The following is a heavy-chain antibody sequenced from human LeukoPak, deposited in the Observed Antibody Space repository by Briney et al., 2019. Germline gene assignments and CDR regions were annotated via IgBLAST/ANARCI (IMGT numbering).Heavy chain of an antibody. CDR1: GFSNYA. V-gene: IGHV3-23*01. CDR2: IGSNGVST. Sequence: PGGSLRLSCAASGFSNYAMSWVRQAPGKGLEWVSGIGSNGVSTYYADSVKGRFTISRDNSKNTLYLQMNSLRAEDTAVYYCAREGCSGGSCYPYYYYGMDVWGQGTTVTVSS. D-gene: IGHD2-15*01. CDR3: AREGCSGGSCYPYYYYGMDV. J-gene: IGHJ6*02.